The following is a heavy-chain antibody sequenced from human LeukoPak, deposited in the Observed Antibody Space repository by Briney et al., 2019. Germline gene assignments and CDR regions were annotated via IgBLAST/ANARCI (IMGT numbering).Heavy chain of an antibody. CDR3: ARVSLLWFGELSLDY. J-gene: IGHJ4*02. D-gene: IGHD3-10*01. V-gene: IGHV1-2*02. CDR2: INPNSGGT. CDR1: GYTFTDYY. Sequence: ASVKVSCKASGYTFTDYYMHWVRQAPGQGLEWMGWINPNSGGTNYAQKFQGRVTMTRDTSISTAYMELSRLRSDDTAVYYCARVSLLWFGELSLDYWGQGTLVTVSS.